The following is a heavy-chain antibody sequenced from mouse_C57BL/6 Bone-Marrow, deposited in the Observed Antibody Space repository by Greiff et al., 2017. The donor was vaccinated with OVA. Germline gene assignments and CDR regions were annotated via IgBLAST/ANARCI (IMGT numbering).Heavy chain of an antibody. CDR2: ISSGGSYT. V-gene: IGHV5-6*01. CDR3: AREVMTPGFAY. CDR1: GFTFSSYG. Sequence: EVQLVESGGDLVKPGGSLKLSCAASGFTFSSYGMSWVRQTPDKRLEWVATISSGGSYTYYPDSVKGRFTISRDKAKNTLYLQMSSLKSEDTAMYYCAREVMTPGFAYWGQGTLVTVSA. J-gene: IGHJ3*01.